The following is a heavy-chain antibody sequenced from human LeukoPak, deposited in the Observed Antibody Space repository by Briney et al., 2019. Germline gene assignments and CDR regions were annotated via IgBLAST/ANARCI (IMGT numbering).Heavy chain of an antibody. J-gene: IGHJ5*02. CDR3: ARAATISTYDSSGPRFDP. CDR2: ISAYNGNT. V-gene: IGHV1-18*04. Sequence: GESLRISCKGSGYSFTSYWISWVRQAPGQGLEWMGWISAYNGNTNYAQKLQGRVTMTTDTSTSTAYMELRSLRSDDTAVYYCARAATISTYDSSGPRFDPWGQGTLVTVSS. D-gene: IGHD3-22*01. CDR1: GYSFTSYW.